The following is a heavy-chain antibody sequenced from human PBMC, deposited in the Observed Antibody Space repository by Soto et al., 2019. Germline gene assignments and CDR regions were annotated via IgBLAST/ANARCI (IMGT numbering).Heavy chain of an antibody. D-gene: IGHD4-17*01. CDR3: ARSPPTVTTRPGGMDV. Sequence: QVQLQESGPGLVKPSQTLSLTCTVSGGSISSGDYYWSWIRQPPGKGLEWIGYIYYSGSTYYNPSLKSRVTISVDTSKNQFSLKLSSVTAADTAVYYCARSPPTVTTRPGGMDVWGQGTTVTVSS. V-gene: IGHV4-30-4*01. J-gene: IGHJ6*02. CDR2: IYYSGST. CDR1: GGSISSGDYY.